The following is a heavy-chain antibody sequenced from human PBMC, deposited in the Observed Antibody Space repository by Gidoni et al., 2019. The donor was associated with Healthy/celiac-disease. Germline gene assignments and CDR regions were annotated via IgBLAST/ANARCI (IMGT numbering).Heavy chain of an antibody. CDR3: ARSGPHVDTAMVTLFY. J-gene: IGHJ4*02. Sequence: QVQLVQSGAEVKKPGASVKVSCKASGYTFTSYDINWVRQATGQGLEWMGWMNPNSGNTGYAQKFQGRVTMTRNTSISTAYMELSSLRSEDTAVYYCARSGPHVDTAMVTLFYWGQGTLVTVSS. D-gene: IGHD5-18*01. CDR1: GYTFTSYD. V-gene: IGHV1-8*01. CDR2: MNPNSGNT.